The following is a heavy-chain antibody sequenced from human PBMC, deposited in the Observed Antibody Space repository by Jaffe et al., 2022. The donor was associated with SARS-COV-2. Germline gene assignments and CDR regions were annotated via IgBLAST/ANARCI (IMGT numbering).Heavy chain of an antibody. CDR1: GFAFSTYT. J-gene: IGHJ4*02. Sequence: EVQLVESGGGLVQPGGSLRLSCAASGFAFSTYTMYWVRQAPGKGLEYVSAISTNGGSTYYANSVKGRFTISRDNSKSTLYLQLGSLRPEDMAVYYCARGGGNLGYWGQGTLVTVSS. CDR3: ARGGGNLGY. D-gene: IGHD2-15*01. CDR2: ISTNGGST. V-gene: IGHV3-64*01.